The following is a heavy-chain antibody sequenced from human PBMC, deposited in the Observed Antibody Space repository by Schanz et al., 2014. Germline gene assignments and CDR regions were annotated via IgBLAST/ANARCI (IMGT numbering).Heavy chain of an antibody. J-gene: IGHJ4*02. CDR2: VSRSTPGI. Sequence: EVQLLESGGGLVQPGGSLRLSCLASGFAFSSYGMNWLRQAPGKGLEWVSYVSRSTPGIYYADSVKGRFTMSRDNAKNSVFLQMNSLRAEDTAVYYCVRDSFFAFDYWGQGTLXTVSS. CDR1: GFAFSSYG. CDR3: VRDSFFAFDY. D-gene: IGHD3-3*01. V-gene: IGHV3-48*01.